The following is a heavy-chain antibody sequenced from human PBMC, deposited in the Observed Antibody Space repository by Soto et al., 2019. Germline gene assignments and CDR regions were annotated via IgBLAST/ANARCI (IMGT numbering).Heavy chain of an antibody. CDR2: ISSDGSSK. V-gene: IGHV3-30*18. D-gene: IGHD2-15*01. J-gene: IGHJ3*02. CDR1: GFTFSTYG. CDR3: AKVGYCSASSCYSDDAFDI. Sequence: QVQLVESGGGVVQSGRSLRLSCTASGFTFSTYGMHWVRQAPGKGLEWVALISSDGSSKFYADSVKGRFTISRDNSKNTLYLQMNSVSAEDTAVYYCAKVGYCSASSCYSDDAFDIWGQGTMVTVSS.